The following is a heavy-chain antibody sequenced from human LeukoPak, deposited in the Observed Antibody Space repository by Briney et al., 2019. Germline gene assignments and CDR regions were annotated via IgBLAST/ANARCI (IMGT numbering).Heavy chain of an antibody. CDR2: INPDSGGT. D-gene: IGHD4-17*01. V-gene: IGHV1-2*02. J-gene: IGHJ6*03. CDR3: ASHYDYYYYYYMDV. CDR1: GYTFTSYY. Sequence: ASVKVSCKASGYTFTSYYMHWVRQAPGQGLEWMGWINPDSGGTNYAQKLQGRVTMTTDTSTSTAYMELRSLRSDDTAVYYCASHYDYYYYYYMDVWGKGTTVTVSS.